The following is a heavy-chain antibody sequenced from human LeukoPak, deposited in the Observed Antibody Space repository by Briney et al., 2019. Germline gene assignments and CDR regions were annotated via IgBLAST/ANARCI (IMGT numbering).Heavy chain of an antibody. J-gene: IGHJ5*02. V-gene: IGHV1-24*01. CDR1: GCTLTELS. CDR2: FDPEDGET. CDR3: AKPTHVRGGPWFDP. Sequence: ASVKVSCKVSGCTLTELSMHWVRQAPGKGLEWMGGFDPEDGETIYAQKFLGRVTMTEDTSTDTAYMELSSLRSEDTAVYYCAKPTHVRGGPWFDPWGQGTLVTVSS. D-gene: IGHD1-14*01.